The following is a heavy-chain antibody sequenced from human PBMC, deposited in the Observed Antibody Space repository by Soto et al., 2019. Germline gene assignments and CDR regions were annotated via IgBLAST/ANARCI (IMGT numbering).Heavy chain of an antibody. Sequence: EVQLVESGGGLVQPGGSLKLSCAASVFRFSGSAMHWVRQAAGKGLEWLGRIRGKNNNYATAYAASVKGRFIISRDDLKNTAFLQMRSLETEDTAVYYCTTQARDYETTTYFYYYYMDVWGKGTTVTVSS. CDR3: TTQARDYETTTYFYYYYMDV. CDR2: IRGKNNNYAT. V-gene: IGHV3-73*01. J-gene: IGHJ6*03. CDR1: VFRFSGSA. D-gene: IGHD4-17*01.